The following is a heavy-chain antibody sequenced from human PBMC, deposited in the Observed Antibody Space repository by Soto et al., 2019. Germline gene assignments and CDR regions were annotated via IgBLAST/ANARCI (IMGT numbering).Heavy chain of an antibody. CDR3: AKERYYYGSGSYYRPKYFDY. D-gene: IGHD3-10*01. Sequence: PGGSLRLSCAASGFTFSSYAMSWVRQAPGKGLEWVSAISGSGGSTYYADSVKGRFTISRDNSKNTLYLQMNSLRAEDTAVYYCAKERYYYGSGSYYRPKYFDYWGQGTLVTVSS. CDR2: ISGSGGST. J-gene: IGHJ4*02. CDR1: GFTFSSYA. V-gene: IGHV3-23*01.